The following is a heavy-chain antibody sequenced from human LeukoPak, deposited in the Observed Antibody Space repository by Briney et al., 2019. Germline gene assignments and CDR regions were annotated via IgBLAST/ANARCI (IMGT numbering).Heavy chain of an antibody. J-gene: IGHJ4*02. Sequence: GGSLRLSCAASGFTFSNYAMTWVRQAPGKGLYWVSAITGGGDSTYYSDSVKGRFTISRDNSKNTLFLQMNSLRAEDTALYYCAKAISSGYYYDSWGQGTLVTVSS. D-gene: IGHD3-22*01. CDR3: AKAISSGYYYDS. CDR2: ITGGGDST. V-gene: IGHV3-23*01. CDR1: GFTFSNYA.